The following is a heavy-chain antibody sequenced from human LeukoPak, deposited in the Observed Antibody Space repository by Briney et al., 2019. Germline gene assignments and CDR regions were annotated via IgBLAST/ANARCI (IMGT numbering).Heavy chain of an antibody. V-gene: IGHV4-34*01. Sequence: PSETLSLTCAVYGGSFSGYYWSWIRQPPGKGLEWIGEINHSGSTNYNPSLKSRVTISVDTSKNQFSLKLSSVTAADTAVYYCARENGGSCGPFDCWGQGTLVTVSS. D-gene: IGHD2-15*01. CDR3: ARENGGSCGPFDC. CDR2: INHSGST. CDR1: GGSFSGYY. J-gene: IGHJ4*02.